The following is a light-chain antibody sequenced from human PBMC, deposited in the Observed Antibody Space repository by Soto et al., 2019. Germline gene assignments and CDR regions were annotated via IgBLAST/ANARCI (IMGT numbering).Light chain of an antibody. J-gene: IGLJ3*02. V-gene: IGLV2-14*01. CDR1: SSDVGGYNY. CDR2: KVT. CDR3: ASYTSPSFWV. Sequence: QSVLTQPASVSGSPGQSIAISCTGTSSDVGGYNYISWYQHHPGKAPKVIIYKVTNRPSGVSARFSGSRSGNTASMTISALQPEDEAHYYCASYTSPSFWVFGGGTKLTVL.